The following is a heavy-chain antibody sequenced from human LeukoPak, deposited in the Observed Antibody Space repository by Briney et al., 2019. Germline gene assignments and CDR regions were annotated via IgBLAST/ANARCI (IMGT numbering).Heavy chain of an antibody. J-gene: IGHJ3*02. D-gene: IGHD3-3*01. Sequence: SETLSLTCTVSGGSISSSSYYWSWLRQPAGKGLEWFGRIYTSGSTNYNPSLKRRVTMSVDTYKNQFSLKLSSVTAADTAVYYCARETRITASAFDIWGQGTMVTVSS. CDR3: ARETRITASAFDI. CDR2: IYTSGST. CDR1: GGSISSSSYY. V-gene: IGHV4-61*02.